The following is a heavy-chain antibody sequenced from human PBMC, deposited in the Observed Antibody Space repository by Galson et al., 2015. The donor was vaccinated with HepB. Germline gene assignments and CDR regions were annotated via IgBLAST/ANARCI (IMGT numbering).Heavy chain of an antibody. Sequence: SLRLSCAASGFTFTNAWMSWVRQVPGKGLEWVGRIKSKTDRGTTDSAAPLKGRFTISRDDSKTSSFLQMNSLKTEDTAVCYCNAVLYRRIVRGVIITSVDYWGQGTLVTVSS. J-gene: IGHJ4*02. D-gene: IGHD3-10*01. CDR2: IKSKTDRGTT. CDR1: GFTFTNAW. V-gene: IGHV3-15*01. CDR3: NAVLYRRIVRGVIITSVDY.